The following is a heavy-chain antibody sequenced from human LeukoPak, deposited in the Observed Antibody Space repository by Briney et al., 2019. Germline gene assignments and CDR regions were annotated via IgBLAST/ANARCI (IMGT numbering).Heavy chain of an antibody. D-gene: IGHD3-22*01. CDR1: GYTFTSYY. Sequence: ASVKVSCKASGYTFTSYYMHWVRQAPGQGLEWMGIINPSGGSTSYAQKFQGRVTMTRDMSTSTVYMELSSLRSEDTAVYYCARDGRYYDSSGYYPDYWGQGTLVTVSS. CDR3: ARDGRYYDSSGYYPDY. J-gene: IGHJ4*02. V-gene: IGHV1-46*01. CDR2: INPSGGST.